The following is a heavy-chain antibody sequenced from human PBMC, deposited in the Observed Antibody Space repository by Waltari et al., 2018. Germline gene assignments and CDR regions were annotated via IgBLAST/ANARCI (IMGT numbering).Heavy chain of an antibody. V-gene: IGHV3-30-3*01. J-gene: IGHJ4*02. CDR1: GFTFSSYA. CDR2: ISQNGSNK. D-gene: IGHD3-22*01. CDR3: ARDGSIYYDSSGYYPFDY. Sequence: AASGFTFSSYAMHWVRQDPGKGLEWGAVISQNGSNKYYAGSVKGRFTISRDNSKNTLYLQMNSLRAEDTAVYYCARDGSIYYDSSGYYPFDYWGQGTLVTVSS.